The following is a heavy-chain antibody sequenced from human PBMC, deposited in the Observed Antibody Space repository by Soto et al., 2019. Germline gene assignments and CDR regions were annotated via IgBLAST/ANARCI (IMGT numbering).Heavy chain of an antibody. CDR1: GYSFSNYW. D-gene: IGHD1-7*01. Sequence: GESLKISCKGSGYSFSNYWIGWVRQIPGKGLEWMGMIYPADSDTKYSPSFEGQVTISADRSISTAYLQWSGLKASDTAMYYCARHSWSLSLTGAIYFEFWGQGALVTVSS. CDR3: ARHSWSLSLTGAIYFEF. J-gene: IGHJ4*02. CDR2: IYPADSDT. V-gene: IGHV5-51*01.